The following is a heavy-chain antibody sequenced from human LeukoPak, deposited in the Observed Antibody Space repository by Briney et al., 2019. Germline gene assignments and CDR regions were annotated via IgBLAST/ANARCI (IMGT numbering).Heavy chain of an antibody. CDR1: GGTFSSYA. V-gene: IGHV1-69*13. J-gene: IGHJ4*02. CDR2: IIPIFGTA. CDR3: ARSQDKIAAAGGD. D-gene: IGHD6-13*01. Sequence: ASVKVSCKASGGTFSSYAISWVRQAPGQGLEWMGGIIPIFGTANYAQKFQGRVTITADESTSTAYMELSSLRSEDTAVYYCARSQDKIAAAGGDWGQGTLVTVSS.